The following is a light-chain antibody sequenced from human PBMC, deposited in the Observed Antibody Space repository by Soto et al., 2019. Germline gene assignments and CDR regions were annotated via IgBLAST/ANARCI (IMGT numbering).Light chain of an antibody. Sequence: DIQMTQSPSSLSASVGDRVTITCRASQTISTYLNWYQQKPGKAPRLLIYDASSLLSGVPSRFSGSGSGTDFTLTIASLQPEDFSTYYCQQSDSTPYTFGQGTEVDIK. V-gene: IGKV1-39*01. CDR1: QTISTY. CDR2: DAS. CDR3: QQSDSTPYT. J-gene: IGKJ2*01.